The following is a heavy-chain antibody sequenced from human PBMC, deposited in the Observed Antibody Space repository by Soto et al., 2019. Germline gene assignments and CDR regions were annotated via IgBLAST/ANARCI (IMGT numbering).Heavy chain of an antibody. D-gene: IGHD4-4*01. CDR1: GFTFSSYA. Sequence: PGGSLRLSXAASGFTFSSYAMSWVRQAPGKGLEWVSSISGSGGSTYYADSVKGRFTISRDNSKNTLYLQMNSLRAEDTAVYYCANSKLYNNYISWFDPWGQGTLVTVSS. CDR3: ANSKLYNNYISWFDP. CDR2: ISGSGGST. J-gene: IGHJ5*02. V-gene: IGHV3-23*01.